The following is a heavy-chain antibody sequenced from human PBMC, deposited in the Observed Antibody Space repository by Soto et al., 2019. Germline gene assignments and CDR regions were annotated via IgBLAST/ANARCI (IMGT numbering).Heavy chain of an antibody. D-gene: IGHD3-3*01. J-gene: IGHJ6*03. V-gene: IGHV3-21*01. CDR3: ARDLRKSNDFWSGYYGGYYMDV. CDR2: ISSSSSYI. Sequence: GSLRISCTASGFTFSRYSINWVRQAPGKGLEWVSSISSSSSYIYYADSVKGRFTISRDNAKNSLYLQMNSLRAEDTAVYYCARDLRKSNDFWSGYYGGYYMDVWGKGTTVTVSS. CDR1: GFTFSRYS.